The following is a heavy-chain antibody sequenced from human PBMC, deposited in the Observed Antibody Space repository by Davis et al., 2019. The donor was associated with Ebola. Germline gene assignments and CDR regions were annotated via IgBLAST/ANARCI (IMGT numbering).Heavy chain of an antibody. CDR1: GFTFSSYV. V-gene: IGHV3-30*18. J-gene: IGHJ3*01. CDR3: VKDTSNIWFDV. CDR2: ISHDGSSS. Sequence: GESLKISCAVFGFTFSSYVMHWVRQAPGKGLEWVATISHDGSSSFYAESVKGRFTISRHNSENTLSLQMNSLRVEDTAMYYCVKDTSNIWFDVWGQGTLVTVSA. D-gene: IGHD2/OR15-2a*01.